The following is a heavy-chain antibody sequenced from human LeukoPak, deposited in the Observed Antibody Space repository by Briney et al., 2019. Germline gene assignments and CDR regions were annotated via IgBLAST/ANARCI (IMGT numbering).Heavy chain of an antibody. CDR1: GFTFSSYG. J-gene: IGHJ4*02. CDR2: ISSSSSYI. CDR3: ARDVYGSGSYSDY. Sequence: GGSLRLSCAASGFTFSSYGMHWVRQAPGKGLEWVSSISSSSSYIYYADSVKGRFTISRDNAKNSLYLQMNSLRAEDTAVYYCARDVYGSGSYSDYWGQGTLVTVSS. V-gene: IGHV3-21*01. D-gene: IGHD3-10*01.